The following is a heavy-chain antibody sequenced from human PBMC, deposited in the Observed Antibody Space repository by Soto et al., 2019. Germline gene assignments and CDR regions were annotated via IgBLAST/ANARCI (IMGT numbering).Heavy chain of an antibody. CDR1: GGTFSSYA. CDR2: IIPIFGTA. D-gene: IGHD3-22*01. CDR3: ARDSGPYYYDSSGYFGY. Sequence: WASVKVSCKASGGTFSSYAISWVRQAPGQGLEWMGGIIPIFGTANYAQKFQGRVTITADESTSTAYMELSSLRSEDTAVYYCARDSGPYYYDSSGYFGYWGQGTLVTVSS. J-gene: IGHJ4*02. V-gene: IGHV1-69*13.